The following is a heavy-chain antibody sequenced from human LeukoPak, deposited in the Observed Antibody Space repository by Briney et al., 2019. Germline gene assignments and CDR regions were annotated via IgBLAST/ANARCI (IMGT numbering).Heavy chain of an antibody. D-gene: IGHD3-10*01. CDR1: GYTFTSYG. J-gene: IGHJ4*02. Sequence: ASVKLSCKASGYTFTSYGISWVRQAPGQGLEWMGWINPNSGGTNYAQKFQGRVTMTRDTSISTAYMELSRLRSDDTAVYYCARDSKWFGEFHFDYWGQGTLVTVSS. CDR2: INPNSGGT. V-gene: IGHV1-2*02. CDR3: ARDSKWFGEFHFDY.